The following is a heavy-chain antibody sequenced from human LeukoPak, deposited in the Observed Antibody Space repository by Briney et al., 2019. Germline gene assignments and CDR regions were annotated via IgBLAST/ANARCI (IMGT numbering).Heavy chain of an antibody. CDR1: GFTFSSYG. D-gene: IGHD2-21*01. CDR2: ISYDGSNK. V-gene: IGHV3-30*03. CDR3: ARGGKYHRIPPRFDY. Sequence: GGSLRLSCAASGFTFSSYGMHWVRQAPGKGLEWVAVISYDGSNKYYADSVKGRFTISRDNSKNTLYLQMNSLRAEDTAVYYCARGGKYHRIPPRFDYWGQGTLVTVSS. J-gene: IGHJ4*02.